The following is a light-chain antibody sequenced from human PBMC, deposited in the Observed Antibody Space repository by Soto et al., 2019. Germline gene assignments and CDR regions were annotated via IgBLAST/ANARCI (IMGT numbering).Light chain of an antibody. Sequence: SYELTQPPSVSVSPGQTASITCSGDKLGDKYACWYQQKPGQSPVLVIYQDSKRPSGIPERFSGSNSRNTATLTISGTQAMDEADYYCQAWDSSTNVFGTGTKVTVL. J-gene: IGLJ1*01. CDR1: KLGDKY. CDR3: QAWDSSTNV. CDR2: QDS. V-gene: IGLV3-1*01.